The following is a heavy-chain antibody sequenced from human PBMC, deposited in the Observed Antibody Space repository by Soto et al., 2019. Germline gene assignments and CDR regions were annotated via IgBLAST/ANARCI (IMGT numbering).Heavy chain of an antibody. D-gene: IGHD3-10*01. CDR1: GFSLSTSGMC. CDR3: ARILCGSRRPNPYYYYGMDV. CDR2: IDWDDDK. J-gene: IGHJ6*02. V-gene: IGHV2-70*11. Sequence: ASGPTLVNPTQTLPLTCTFSGFSLSTSGMCVSWIRQPPGKALEWLARIDWDDDKYYSTSLKTRLTVSKDTSKNQVVLTMTNMDPVDTATYYCARILCGSRRPNPYYYYGMDVWGQGTTVTVSS.